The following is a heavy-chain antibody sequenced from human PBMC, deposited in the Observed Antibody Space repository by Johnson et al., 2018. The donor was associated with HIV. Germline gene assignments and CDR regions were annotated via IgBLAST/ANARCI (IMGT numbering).Heavy chain of an antibody. Sequence: QVQLVESGGGVLQPGRSLRLSCAASGFTFSSYAMHWVRQAPGKGLEWVAVISYDGSNKYYADSVKGRFTISRDNSKNALFLQMNSLRAEDTSLYYCARALRDAFDIWGQGTMVTVSS. J-gene: IGHJ3*02. V-gene: IGHV3-30*04. D-gene: IGHD4-17*01. CDR2: ISYDGSNK. CDR1: GFTFSSYA. CDR3: ARALRDAFDI.